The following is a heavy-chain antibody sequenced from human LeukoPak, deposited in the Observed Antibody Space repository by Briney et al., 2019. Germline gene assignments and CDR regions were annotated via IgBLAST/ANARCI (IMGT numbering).Heavy chain of an antibody. CDR1: GFIFSTYA. J-gene: IGHJ4*02. Sequence: GGSLRLSCAASGFIFSTYAMSWVRQSPGKGLEWVSAISGSGGSTYYADSVKGRFTISRDNSKNTLYLQMNSLRAEDMAVYYCAKDLSPLRFLEWLDYWGQGTLVTVSS. CDR2: ISGSGGST. CDR3: AKDLSPLRFLEWLDY. D-gene: IGHD3-3*01. V-gene: IGHV3-23*01.